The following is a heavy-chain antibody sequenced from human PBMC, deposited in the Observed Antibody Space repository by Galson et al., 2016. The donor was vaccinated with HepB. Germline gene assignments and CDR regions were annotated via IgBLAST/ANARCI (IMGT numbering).Heavy chain of an antibody. J-gene: IGHJ6*02. CDR2: ISDDGAAK. CDR3: AKVAVASATEGWLDV. D-gene: IGHD6-19*01. CDR1: GFTFSSYA. Sequence: LRLSCAASGFTFSSYAIHWVRQSPDKGLEWVAAISDDGAAKYYGDSVKGRFTISRDRPENRVYLQMNSLRHDDTALYFCAKVAVASATEGWLDVWGQGTTVIVSS. V-gene: IGHV3-30*18.